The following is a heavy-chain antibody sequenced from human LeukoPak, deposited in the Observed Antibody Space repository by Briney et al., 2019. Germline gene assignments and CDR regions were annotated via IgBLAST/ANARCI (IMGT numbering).Heavy chain of an antibody. CDR3: ASAIRAHKLFDY. D-gene: IGHD3-10*01. Sequence: GGSLRLSCAASGFTFSNYWMTWVRQAPGKGLEWVANIKQDGNEIHYVDSVKGRFTVSRDNAKNSLYLQMNSLRGEDTAVYYCASAIRAHKLFDYWGQGTLVTVSS. J-gene: IGHJ4*02. CDR2: IKQDGNEI. CDR1: GFTFSNYW. V-gene: IGHV3-7*02.